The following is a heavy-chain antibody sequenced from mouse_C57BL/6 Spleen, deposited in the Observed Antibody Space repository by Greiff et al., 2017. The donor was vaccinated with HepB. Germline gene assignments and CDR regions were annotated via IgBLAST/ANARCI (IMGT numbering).Heavy chain of an antibody. D-gene: IGHD2-4*01. J-gene: IGHJ3*01. CDR2: IHPNSGST. CDR3: ARDWGGGYDSPFAD. CDR1: GYTFTSYW. V-gene: IGHV1-64*01. Sequence: QVQLQQPGAELVKPGASVKLSCKASGYTFTSYWMPWVKQRPGQGLEWIGMIHPNSGSTNYNEKFKSKATLTLDKSSSTAYMQLSSLASEDSAVYYCARDWGGGYDSPFADGGQGTLATVSA.